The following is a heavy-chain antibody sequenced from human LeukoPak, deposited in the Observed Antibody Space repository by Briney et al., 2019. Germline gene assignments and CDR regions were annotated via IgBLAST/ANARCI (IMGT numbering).Heavy chain of an antibody. Sequence: GGPLRLSCAASGFTFSSYSMNWVRQAPGKGLGWVSYISSSSSTIYYADSVKGRFTISRDNAKNSLYLQMNSLRAEDTAVYYCARGFDYYGSGSWIIDYWGQGTLVTVSS. J-gene: IGHJ4*02. CDR3: ARGFDYYGSGSWIIDY. V-gene: IGHV3-48*04. D-gene: IGHD3-10*01. CDR2: ISSSSSTI. CDR1: GFTFSSYS.